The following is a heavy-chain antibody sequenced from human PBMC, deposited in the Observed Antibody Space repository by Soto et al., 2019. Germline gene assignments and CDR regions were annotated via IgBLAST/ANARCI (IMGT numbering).Heavy chain of an antibody. CDR2: MNPNSGNT. CDR3: ARWATGTYYGMDV. J-gene: IGHJ6*02. D-gene: IGHD3-10*01. CDR1: GDTFISYD. Sequence: GASVKVSCKASGDTFISYDINWVRQATGQGLEWMGRMNPNSGNTGYAEKFQGRVTMTRNISISTAYMELSSLRSEDTAVYYCARWATGTYYGMDVWGQGTTVTVSS. V-gene: IGHV1-8*01.